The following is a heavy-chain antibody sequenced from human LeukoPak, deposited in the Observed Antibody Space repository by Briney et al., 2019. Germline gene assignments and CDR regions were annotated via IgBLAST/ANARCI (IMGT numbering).Heavy chain of an antibody. CDR2: IYYSGST. Sequence: SETLSLTCTVSGGSISSYYWSWIRQPPGKGLEWIGYIYYSGSTNYNPSLKSRVTISVDTSKNQFSLKLSSVTAADTAVYYCARSRRYYYYYGMEVWGQGTTVTVSS. CDR3: ARSRRYYYYYGMEV. J-gene: IGHJ6*02. V-gene: IGHV4-59*01. CDR1: GGSISSYY.